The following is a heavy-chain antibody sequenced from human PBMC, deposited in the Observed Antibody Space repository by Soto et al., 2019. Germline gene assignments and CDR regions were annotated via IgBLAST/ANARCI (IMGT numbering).Heavy chain of an antibody. V-gene: IGHV1-2*04. CDR2: INPNSGGT. D-gene: IGHD3-9*01. J-gene: IGHJ4*02. Sequence: ASVRVSCKASGYTFTGYYMHWVRQAPGQGLEWMGWINPNSGGTNYAQKFQGWVTMTRDTSISTAYMELSRLRSDDTAVYYCARASPAYDILSLDYWGQGTLVTVSS. CDR1: GYTFTGYY. CDR3: ARASPAYDILSLDY.